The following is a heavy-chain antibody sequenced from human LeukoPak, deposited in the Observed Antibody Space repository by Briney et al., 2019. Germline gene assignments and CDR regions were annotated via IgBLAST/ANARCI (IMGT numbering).Heavy chain of an antibody. Sequence: GGSLRLSCAASGFTFSIYAMSWVRQAPGKGLEWGSSISGSGGTTYYADSVKGRFTISRDNSKNTLYLQMNSLRAEDTAVYYCAKGSSYFDYRGQGTLVTVSS. J-gene: IGHJ4*02. D-gene: IGHD3-10*01. V-gene: IGHV3-23*01. CDR2: ISGSGGTT. CDR1: GFTFSIYA. CDR3: AKGSSYFDY.